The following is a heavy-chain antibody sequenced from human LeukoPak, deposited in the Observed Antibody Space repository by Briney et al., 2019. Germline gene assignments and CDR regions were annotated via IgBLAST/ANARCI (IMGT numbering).Heavy chain of an antibody. D-gene: IGHD3-10*01. V-gene: IGHV4-61*02. J-gene: IGHJ6*03. CDR3: ARDRFDALLWFGELPVYYMDV. Sequence: PSETLSLTCTVSGGSISSGSYYWSWIRQPAGKGLEWIGRIYTSGSTNYNPSLKSRVTISVDTSKNQFSLKLSSVTAADTAVYYCARDRFDALLWFGELPVYYMDVWGKGTTVTVSS. CDR2: IYTSGST. CDR1: GGSISSGSYY.